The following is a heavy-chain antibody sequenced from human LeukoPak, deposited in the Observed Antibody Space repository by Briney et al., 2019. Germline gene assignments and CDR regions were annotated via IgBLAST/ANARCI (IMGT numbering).Heavy chain of an antibody. CDR3: ASRNYYLDH. D-gene: IGHD3-10*01. CDR2: INPSSTTF. Sequence: GGSLRLSCAASGFIFITFRMNCVRQTPGKRLEWISYINPSSTTFYYADSVKGRFTISRDNSKSTLYLQINSLRAEDTAVYYCASRNYYLDHWGQGALVTVSS. J-gene: IGHJ4*02. CDR1: GFIFITFR. V-gene: IGHV3-48*01.